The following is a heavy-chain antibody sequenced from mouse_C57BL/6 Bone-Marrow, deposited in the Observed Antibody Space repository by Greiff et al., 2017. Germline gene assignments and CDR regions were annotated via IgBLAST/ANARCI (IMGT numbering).Heavy chain of an antibody. V-gene: IGHV1-39*01. CDR1: GYSFTDYN. CDR2: INPNYGTT. Sequence: VQLQQSGPELVKPGASVKISCKASGYSFTDYNMNWVKQSNGKSLEWIGVINPNYGTTSYNQKFNGKATLTVDQSSSTAYMQLNSLTSEDSAVYYCARWWGQLRHGLSMDYWGQGTSVTVAS. CDR3: ARWWGQLRHGLSMDY. J-gene: IGHJ4*01. D-gene: IGHD3-2*02.